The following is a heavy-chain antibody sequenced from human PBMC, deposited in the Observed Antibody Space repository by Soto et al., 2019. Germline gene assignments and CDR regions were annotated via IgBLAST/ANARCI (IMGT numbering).Heavy chain of an antibody. CDR2: IYWNEDK. CDR1: AFSLSTNGVG. D-gene: IGHD2-2*01. CDR3: VHTVMVPTITGGQYFDD. V-gene: IGHV2-5*01. Sequence: QTLTLTCTFSAFSLSTNGVGVAWIRQPPLRPLEWLSVIYWNEDKRYSRSLKSRLSITKDTSKNQVVLTMTTMDPVDTATYYCVHTVMVPTITGGQYFDDWGPGILVTFSS. J-gene: IGHJ4*02.